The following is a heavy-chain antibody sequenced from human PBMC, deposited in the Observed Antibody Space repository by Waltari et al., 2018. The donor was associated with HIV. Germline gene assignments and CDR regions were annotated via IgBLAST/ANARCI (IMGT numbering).Heavy chain of an antibody. CDR3: ARVMRFGEIFSSYGYYGMDV. CDR1: GFTFSYYG. Sequence: QVQLVESGGGVAQSGRSLRLSCAASGFTFSYYGMHWVRQAPGKGVEWGAVMWHDGSNEYYADSVKGRFTISRDNSRNILYLQMRNLRVEDTAVYYCARVMRFGEIFSSYGYYGMDVWGQGTTVSVPS. D-gene: IGHD3-10*01. CDR2: MWHDGSNE. J-gene: IGHJ6*02. V-gene: IGHV3-33*01.